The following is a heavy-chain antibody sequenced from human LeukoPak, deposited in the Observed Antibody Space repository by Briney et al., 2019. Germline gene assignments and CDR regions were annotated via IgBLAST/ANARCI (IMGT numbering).Heavy chain of an antibody. CDR3: SRARTGTWLDP. CDR1: GFTFADFA. CDR2: IRSKDYGGTT. D-gene: IGHD6-6*01. V-gene: IGHV3-49*04. Sequence: GGSLSLSCTASGFTFADFAMAWVRQAPGKSPEWVGFIRSKDYGGTTEYAASVKGRITISRDDSKNIAYLQMNSLKTEDTAVYYCSRARTGTWLDPWGQGTLVTVSS. J-gene: IGHJ5*02.